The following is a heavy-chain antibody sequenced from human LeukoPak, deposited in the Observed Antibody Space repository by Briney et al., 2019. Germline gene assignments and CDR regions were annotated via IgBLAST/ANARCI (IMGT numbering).Heavy chain of an antibody. CDR1: GFTVSSNS. J-gene: IGHJ4*02. V-gene: IGHV3-53*01. CDR3: ARDQVGTMPNDF. CDR2: IYSDNT. D-gene: IGHD1-26*01. Sequence: PGGSLRLSCTVSGFTVSSNSMSWVRQAPGKGLEWVSFIYSDNTHYSDSVKGRFTISRDNAENSLYLQMNSLRAEDTAIYYCARDQVGTMPNDFWGQGTLVTVSS.